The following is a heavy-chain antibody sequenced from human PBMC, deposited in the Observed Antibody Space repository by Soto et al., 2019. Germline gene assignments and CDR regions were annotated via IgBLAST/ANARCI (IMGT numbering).Heavy chain of an antibody. CDR2: INHSGST. V-gene: IGHV4-34*01. CDR3: GRIGYSGYDYRRVQKAY. CDR1: GGSFSGYY. Sequence: NPSETLSLTCAVYGGSFSGYYWGWIRQPPGKGLEWIGEINHSGSTNYNPSLKSRVTISVDTSKNQFSLKLSSVTAADTAVYYCGRIGYSGYDYRRVQKAYWGRGTLVIVSS. J-gene: IGHJ4*02. D-gene: IGHD5-12*01.